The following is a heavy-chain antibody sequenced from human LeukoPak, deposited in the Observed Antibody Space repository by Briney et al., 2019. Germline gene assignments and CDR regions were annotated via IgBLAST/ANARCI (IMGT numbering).Heavy chain of an antibody. V-gene: IGHV4-39*01. J-gene: IGHJ4*02. D-gene: IGHD5-18*01. CDR1: GGSISSRGYY. CDR2: ITYSGST. Sequence: PSETLSLTCTVSGGSISSRGYYWGWIRQPPGKGLEWIGTITYSGSTYFSPSVKSRVSMSMDTSKNQFSLKLTSVTAADTAVYYCAGRGDSYAVFDYXXXGTLVXVSS. CDR3: AGRGDSYAVFDY.